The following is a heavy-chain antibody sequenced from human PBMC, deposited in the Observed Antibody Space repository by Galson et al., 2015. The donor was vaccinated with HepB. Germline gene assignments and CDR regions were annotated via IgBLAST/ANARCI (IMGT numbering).Heavy chain of an antibody. J-gene: IGHJ4*02. CDR2: MKPDGSEK. D-gene: IGHD3-16*02. CDR1: GFTFSIYW. CDR3: ARFFREDYVWGGYRYSDY. V-gene: IGHV3-7*01. Sequence: SLRLSCAASGFTFSIYWMTWVRQAPGKGLEWVADMKPDGSEKYYVDSVKGRFTISRDNGKNSLYLQMHSLRAEDTAVYYCARFFREDYVWGGYRYSDYWGQGILVTVSS.